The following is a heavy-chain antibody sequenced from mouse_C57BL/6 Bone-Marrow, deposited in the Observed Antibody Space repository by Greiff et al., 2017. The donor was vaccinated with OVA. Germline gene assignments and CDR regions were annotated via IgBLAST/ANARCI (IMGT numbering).Heavy chain of an antibody. CDR2: IDPSDSYT. J-gene: IGHJ2*01. CDR3: ARLNGYYVDY. CDR1: GYTFTSYW. D-gene: IGHD1-1*01. Sequence: QVQLQQPGAELVKPGASVKLSCKASGYTFTSYWMQWVTQRPGQGLEWIGAIDPSDSYTNYNQKFKGKATLTVDTSSSTAYMQLSSLTSEDSAVYYCARLNGYYVDYWGQGTTLTVSS. V-gene: IGHV1-50*01.